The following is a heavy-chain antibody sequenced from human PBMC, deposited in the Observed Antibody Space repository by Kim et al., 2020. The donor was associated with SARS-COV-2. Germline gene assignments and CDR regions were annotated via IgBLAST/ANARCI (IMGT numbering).Heavy chain of an antibody. Sequence: GGSLRLSCAASGFSFTYNAMNWVRQAPGRGLEWVSGIGGDGRTYYADSVNGRFTISRDNSGNTIYLQMNSLRAEDAAVYYCAKEVWGFSANEFWGRGTL. V-gene: IGHV3-23*01. CDR3: AKEVWGFSANEF. CDR1: GFSFTYNA. D-gene: IGHD3-16*01. CDR2: IGGDGRT. J-gene: IGHJ2*01.